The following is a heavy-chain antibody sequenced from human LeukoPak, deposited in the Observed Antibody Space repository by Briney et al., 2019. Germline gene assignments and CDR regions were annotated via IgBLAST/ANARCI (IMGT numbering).Heavy chain of an antibody. Sequence: SETLSLTYSVSGGSISSSSYYWGWIRQPPGKGLEWIGSIYYSGSTYYNPSLKSRVTISVDTSKNQFSLKLRSVTAADTAVYYYARRPRAGWFDPWGQGTLVTVSS. J-gene: IGHJ5*02. CDR3: ARRPRAGWFDP. V-gene: IGHV4-39*01. CDR1: GGSISSSSYY. CDR2: IYYSGST.